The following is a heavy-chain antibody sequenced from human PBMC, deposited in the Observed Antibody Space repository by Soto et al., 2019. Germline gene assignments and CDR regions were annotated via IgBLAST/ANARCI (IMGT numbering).Heavy chain of an antibody. J-gene: IGHJ3*02. CDR1: GFTFSSYG. CDR2: ISYDGSNK. D-gene: IGHD3-22*01. Sequence: PAGSLRLSCAASGFTFSSYGMHWVRQAPGKGLEWVAVISYDGSNKYYADSVKGRFTISRDNSKNTLYLQMNSLRAEDTAVYYCAGYYDSSGYNAFGIWGQGTMVTVSS. CDR3: AGYYDSSGYNAFGI. V-gene: IGHV3-30*03.